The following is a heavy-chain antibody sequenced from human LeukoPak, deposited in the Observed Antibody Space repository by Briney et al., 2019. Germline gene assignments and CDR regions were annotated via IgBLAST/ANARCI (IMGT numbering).Heavy chain of an antibody. V-gene: IGHV3-23*01. D-gene: IGHD6-19*01. CDR2: ISGSGGST. CDR3: AKDREYSSGWTLYYYYYGMDV. CDR1: GFTFSSYA. Sequence: GGSLRLSCAASGFTFSSYAMSWVRQAPGKGLEWVSAISGSGGSTYYADSVKGRFTISRDNSKNTLYLHMNSLRAEDTAVYYCAKDREYSSGWTLYYYYYGMDVWGQGTTVTVSS. J-gene: IGHJ6*02.